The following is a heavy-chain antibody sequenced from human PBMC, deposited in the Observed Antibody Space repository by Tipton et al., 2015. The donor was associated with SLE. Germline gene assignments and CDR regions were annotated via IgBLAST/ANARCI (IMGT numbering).Heavy chain of an antibody. CDR3: ARRGVWGRSYIDY. Sequence: TLSLTCIVSGETISSPSHYWAWIRQPPGKGLDWIGSVYYSGNTYYNPSLKSRITIAMNTSKNHFSLKRNSVTASDTAVYFCARRGVWGRSYIDYWGQGALVTVSS. J-gene: IGHJ4*02. V-gene: IGHV4-39*01. D-gene: IGHD2-8*01. CDR1: GETISSPSHY. CDR2: VYYSGNT.